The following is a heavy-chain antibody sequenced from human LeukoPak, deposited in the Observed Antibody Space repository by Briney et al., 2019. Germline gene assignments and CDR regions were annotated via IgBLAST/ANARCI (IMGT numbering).Heavy chain of an antibody. D-gene: IGHD3-16*02. J-gene: IGHJ5*02. CDR2: ISGSGGGT. CDR3: AKRAKLGVIRYLNWFDP. CDR1: GFTFSSYA. V-gene: IGHV3-23*01. Sequence: PGGSLRLSCAASGFTFSSYAMSWVRQAPGKGLEWVSAISGSGGGTHYADSVKGRFTISRDNSKNTLYLQMNSLRAEDTAVYYCAKRAKLGVIRYLNWFDPWGQGTLVTVSS.